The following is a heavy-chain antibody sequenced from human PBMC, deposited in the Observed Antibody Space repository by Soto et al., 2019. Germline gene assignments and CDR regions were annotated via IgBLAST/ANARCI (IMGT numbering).Heavy chain of an antibody. Sequence: QVQLVESGGGVVQPGRSLRLSCAASGFTFSSYAMHWVRQAPGKGLEWVAVISYDGSNKYYADSVKGRFTISRDNSKNPLYLQMNSLRAEDTAVYYCARDLGDFWSGFVSAVAYYYGMDVWGQGTTVTVSS. V-gene: IGHV3-30-3*01. CDR3: ARDLGDFWSGFVSAVAYYYGMDV. J-gene: IGHJ6*02. CDR1: GFTFSSYA. D-gene: IGHD3-3*01. CDR2: ISYDGSNK.